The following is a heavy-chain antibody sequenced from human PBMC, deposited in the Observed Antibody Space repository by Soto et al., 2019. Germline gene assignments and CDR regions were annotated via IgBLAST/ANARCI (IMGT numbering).Heavy chain of an antibody. J-gene: IGHJ4*02. CDR3: ARGSYDILTGQKRYFDF. CDR1: GFSFEDYT. V-gene: IGHV3-43*01. D-gene: IGHD3-9*01. CDR2: ISWDGGIT. Sequence: GSLRLSCAASGFSFEDYTMHWVRQGPGKGPEWISLISWDGGITDYSDSVKGRFISSRDNSKNSLFLEMNSLTSEDAAMYFCARGSYDILTGQKRYFDFWGQGTLVTVSS.